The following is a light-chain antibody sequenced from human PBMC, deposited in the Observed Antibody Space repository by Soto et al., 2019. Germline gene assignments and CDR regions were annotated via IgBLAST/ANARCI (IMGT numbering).Light chain of an antibody. CDR1: SSDVGGYNY. CDR2: DVS. Sequence: LTQPASVTGSPGQSITISCTGTSSDVGGYNYVSWYQQHPGKAPKLMIYDVSNRPSGVSNRFSGSKSGNTASLTISGLQAEDEADYYCRSYTSSSTVFGTGTKVTVL. J-gene: IGLJ1*01. CDR3: RSYTSSSTV. V-gene: IGLV2-14*01.